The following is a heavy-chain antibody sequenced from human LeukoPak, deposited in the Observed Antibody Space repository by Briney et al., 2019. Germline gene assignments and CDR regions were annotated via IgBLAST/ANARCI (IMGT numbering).Heavy chain of an antibody. CDR2: ISSNGGST. V-gene: IGHV3-64*01. CDR1: GFTFSSYA. J-gene: IGHJ6*03. Sequence: PGGSLRLYCASSGFTFSSYAMHWLRQAPGKGLEYVSAISSNGGSTYYANSVKGRFTISRDNSKNTLYLQMGSLRAEDMAVYYCARSRYYYYYYMDVWGKGTTVTVSS. CDR3: ARSRYYYYYYMDV.